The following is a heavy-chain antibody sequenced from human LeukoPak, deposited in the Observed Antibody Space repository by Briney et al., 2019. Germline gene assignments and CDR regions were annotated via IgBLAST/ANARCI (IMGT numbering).Heavy chain of an antibody. D-gene: IGHD2-21*02. V-gene: IGHV1-46*01. CDR1: GYTFTSYA. CDR3: ASVLYCGADCYSGRYFFDY. Sequence: ASVKVSCKASGYTFTSYAMHWVRQAPGQGLEWMGIINPSGDRTSYAQKFQGRVTMTRGTSPSTVYMELSSLRSEDTAVYYCASVLYCGADCYSGRYFFDYWGQGTLVTVSS. J-gene: IGHJ4*02. CDR2: INPSGDRT.